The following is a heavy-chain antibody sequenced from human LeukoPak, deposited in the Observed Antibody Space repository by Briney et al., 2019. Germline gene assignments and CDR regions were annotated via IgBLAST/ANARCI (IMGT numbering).Heavy chain of an antibody. J-gene: IGHJ6*03. V-gene: IGHV3-53*01. CDR2: IYSGGST. CDR3: ARGAEYCTNGVCYKYYYYYMDV. Sequence: GGSLRLSCGASGFTFSDYYMSWIRQAPGKGLEWVSVIYSGGSTYYADSVKGRFTISRDNSKNTLYLQMNSLRAEDTAVYYCARGAEYCTNGVCYKYYYYYMDVWGKGTTVTVSS. CDR1: GFTFSDYY. D-gene: IGHD2-8*01.